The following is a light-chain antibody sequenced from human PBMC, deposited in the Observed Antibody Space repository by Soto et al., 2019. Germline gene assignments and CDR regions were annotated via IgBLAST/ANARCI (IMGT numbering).Light chain of an antibody. CDR3: PDRASRLGT. J-gene: IGKJ3*01. CDR1: QSVGGF. Sequence: EIVLTQSPATLSLSPGERATLSCRASQSVGGFLAWYQQRSGQTPRLLIYDASNRAPGIPNRCSGSRSGTALPLTFSSLEPEDFAVYYCPDRASRLGTFGPGTKLDIK. V-gene: IGKV3-11*01. CDR2: DAS.